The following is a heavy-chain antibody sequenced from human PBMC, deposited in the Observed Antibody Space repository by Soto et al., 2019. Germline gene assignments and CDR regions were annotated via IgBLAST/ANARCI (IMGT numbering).Heavy chain of an antibody. CDR1: GFTFSSFG. D-gene: IGHD3-9*01. CDR3: AKIPNYNILTVHIDY. V-gene: IGHV3-30*18. CDR2: ITYDGSDK. Sequence: GESLRLSCVASGFTFSSFGMHWVRQAPGKAMEWVAVITYDGSDKYYADSVKGRFTISRDNSKNTLYLQMNSLKTEDTAMYYCAKIPNYNILTVHIDYWGQGTLVTVSS. J-gene: IGHJ4*02.